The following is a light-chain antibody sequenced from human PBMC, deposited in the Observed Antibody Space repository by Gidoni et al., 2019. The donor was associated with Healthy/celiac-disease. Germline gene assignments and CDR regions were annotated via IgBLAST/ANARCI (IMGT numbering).Light chain of an antibody. V-gene: IGKV3-20*01. Sequence: EIVLPQSPGPLSLSPGERATLSCRASQSVSSSYLAWYQQKPGQAPRLLIYGASSRATGIPDRCSGSGSGTDFTLTISRLEPEDFAVYYCQQYGSSLITFGQGTRLEIK. CDR2: GAS. CDR3: QQYGSSLIT. CDR1: QSVSSSY. J-gene: IGKJ5*01.